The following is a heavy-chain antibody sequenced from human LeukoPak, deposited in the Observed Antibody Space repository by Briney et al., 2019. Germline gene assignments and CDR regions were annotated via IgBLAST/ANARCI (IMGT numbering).Heavy chain of an antibody. CDR1: GFTFSSYW. D-gene: IGHD3-3*01. J-gene: IGHJ4*02. V-gene: IGHV3-74*01. CDR2: INTDGSST. Sequence: TGGSLRLSCAAFGFTFSSYWMHWVRQAPGKGLVWVSRINTDGSSTSYADSVKGRFTISRDNAKNTLYLQMNSLRAEDTAVYYCARESNFWSGLAIDYWGQGTLVTVSS. CDR3: ARESNFWSGLAIDY.